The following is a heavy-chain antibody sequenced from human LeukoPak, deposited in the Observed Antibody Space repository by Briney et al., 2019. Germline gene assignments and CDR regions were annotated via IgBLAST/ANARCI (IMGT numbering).Heavy chain of an antibody. J-gene: IGHJ6*02. Sequence: GGSLRLSCAASGFTFSDYYMSWIRQAPGNGLEWVSYISSSGSTIYYADSVKGRFTISRDNAKNSLYLQMNSLRAEDTAVYYCARARTYYYDSSGYYSAYYGMDVWGQGTTVTVSS. V-gene: IGHV3-11*01. CDR3: ARARTYYYDSSGYYSAYYGMDV. CDR2: ISSSGSTI. CDR1: GFTFSDYY. D-gene: IGHD3-22*01.